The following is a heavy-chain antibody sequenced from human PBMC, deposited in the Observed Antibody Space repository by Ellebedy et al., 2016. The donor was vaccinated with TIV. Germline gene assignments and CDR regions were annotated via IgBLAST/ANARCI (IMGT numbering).Heavy chain of an antibody. CDR1: GYTFTSYY. D-gene: IGHD6-6*01. J-gene: IGHJ5*02. CDR3: ARGWGYSSSVGFEWFDP. Sequence: ASVKVSXXASGYTFTSYYMHWVRQAPGQGLEWMGIINPSGGSTSYAQKFQGRVTMTRDTSTSTVYMELSSLRSEDTAVYYCARGWGYSSSVGFEWFDPWGQGTLVTVSS. CDR2: INPSGGST. V-gene: IGHV1-46*01.